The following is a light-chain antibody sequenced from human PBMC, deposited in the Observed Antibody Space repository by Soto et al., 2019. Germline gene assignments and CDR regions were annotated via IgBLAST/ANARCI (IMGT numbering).Light chain of an antibody. Sequence: QSALTQPASVSGSPGQSITISCTGTSSDVGGYNYVSWYQHHPGKAPNLMIYEVFNRPSGVSNRFSGSKSGNTASLTISRLQAEDEGDYYCTSYASTTPHVVFGGGTKVTVL. CDR3: TSYASTTPHVV. CDR1: SSDVGGYNY. J-gene: IGLJ2*01. V-gene: IGLV2-14*01. CDR2: EVF.